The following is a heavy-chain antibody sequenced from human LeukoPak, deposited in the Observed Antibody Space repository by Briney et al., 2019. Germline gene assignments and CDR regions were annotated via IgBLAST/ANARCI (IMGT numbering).Heavy chain of an antibody. V-gene: IGHV3-43*02. J-gene: IGHJ4*02. Sequence: LPGGSLILSCAASGFTFDDYAMHWVRQAPGKGLEWVSLISGDGGSTYYADSVKGRFTISRDNSKNSLYLQMNSLRTEDTALYYCAKTPYYDILTGLSTYFDYWGQGTLVTVPS. CDR3: AKTPYYDILTGLSTYFDY. CDR1: GFTFDDYA. D-gene: IGHD3-9*01. CDR2: ISGDGGST.